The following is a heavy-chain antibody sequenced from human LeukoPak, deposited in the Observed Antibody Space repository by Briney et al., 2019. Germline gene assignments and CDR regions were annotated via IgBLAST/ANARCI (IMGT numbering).Heavy chain of an antibody. D-gene: IGHD6-19*01. CDR3: ATLGEYSSGWPTIETYYYYYGMDV. V-gene: IGHV1-24*01. Sequence: ASVKVSCKVSGYTLTELSMHWVRQAPGKGLEWMGGFDPEDGETIYAQKFQGRVTMTEDTSTDTAYMELSSLRSEDTAVYYCATLGEYSSGWPTIETYYYYYGMDVWGQGTTVTVSS. J-gene: IGHJ6*02. CDR1: GYTLTELS. CDR2: FDPEDGET.